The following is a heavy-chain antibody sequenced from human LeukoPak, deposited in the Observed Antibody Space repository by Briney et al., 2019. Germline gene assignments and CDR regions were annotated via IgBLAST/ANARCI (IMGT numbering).Heavy chain of an antibody. V-gene: IGHV4-39*07. CDR3: TRDSSINWGFFDY. Sequence: SETLSLTCTVSGGSISSSSYYWGWIRKPPGKGLEWIGNIYYSGSIYYNPSLKSRVTISIDTSRNQFSLNLNYVTAADTAVYYCTRDSSINWGFFDYWGQGSLVTVSS. D-gene: IGHD7-27*01. CDR1: GGSISSSSYY. J-gene: IGHJ4*02. CDR2: IYYSGSI.